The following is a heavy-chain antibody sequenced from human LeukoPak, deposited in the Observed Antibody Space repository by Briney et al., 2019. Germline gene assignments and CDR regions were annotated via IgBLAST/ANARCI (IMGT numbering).Heavy chain of an antibody. CDR2: INPNSGGT. CDR3: ARFLRSAYYYGSGSGIDY. J-gene: IGHJ4*02. CDR1: GYAITDYY. Sequence: ASVKVSCKASGYAITDYYIHWVRQAPGQGLEWMGWINPNSGGTNYAQKFQGGVTMTSDTSISTAYMEPSRLRSDDTAVYYCARFLRSAYYYGSGSGIDYWGQGTLVTVSS. V-gene: IGHV1-2*02. D-gene: IGHD3-10*01.